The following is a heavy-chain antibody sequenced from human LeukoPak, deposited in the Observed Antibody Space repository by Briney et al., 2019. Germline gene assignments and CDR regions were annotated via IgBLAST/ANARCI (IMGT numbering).Heavy chain of an antibody. V-gene: IGHV1-8*01. CDR3: ARGRHPGPTWISEY. Sequence: ASVKVSCKASGYTSTSYDINWVRQATGQGLEWMGWMNPNSGNTGYAQKFQGRVTMTRNTSISTAYMELSSLTSEDTAVYYCARGRHPGPTWISEYWGQGTLVTVSS. CDR2: MNPNSGNT. CDR1: GYTSTSYD. D-gene: IGHD5-12*01. J-gene: IGHJ4*02.